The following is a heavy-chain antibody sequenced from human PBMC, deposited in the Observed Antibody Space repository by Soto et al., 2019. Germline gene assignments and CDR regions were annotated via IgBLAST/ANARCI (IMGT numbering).Heavy chain of an antibody. CDR3: ARVGGTAPDVVEAPTVMHYYYDMDV. CDR1: GFTFSSYD. J-gene: IGHJ6*02. Sequence: EVQLVESGGGLVHPGGSLRLSCVASGFTFSSYDMHWVRQATGKGLEWVSAIGPAGDTYYPDSVKGRFTSSRENAKNSFYLQMNSLRAEDTAVYYCARVGGTAPDVVEAPTVMHYYYDMDVWGQGTTVTVSS. D-gene: IGHD2-2*01. CDR2: IGPAGDT. V-gene: IGHV3-13*01.